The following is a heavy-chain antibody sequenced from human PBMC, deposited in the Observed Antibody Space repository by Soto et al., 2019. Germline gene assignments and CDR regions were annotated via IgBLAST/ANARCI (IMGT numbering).Heavy chain of an antibody. CDR3: ARPHAGYSYGFFDY. CDR2: FNPIGDTT. D-gene: IGHD5-18*01. Sequence: QVQLVQSGAEVKKPGATVKVSCKASGYTFNSYYMHWVRQAPGQGFEWMCIFNPIGDTTNYAQKFQGRVTMTRDTSTSTVYMELSGLKSEDTAIYYCARPHAGYSYGFFDYWGQGTLVTVSS. J-gene: IGHJ4*02. V-gene: IGHV1-46*02. CDR1: GYTFNSYY.